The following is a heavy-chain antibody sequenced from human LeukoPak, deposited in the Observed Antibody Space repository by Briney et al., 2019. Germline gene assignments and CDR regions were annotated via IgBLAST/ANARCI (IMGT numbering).Heavy chain of an antibody. CDR2: IRGYDGGLST. CDR1: GFTFSNYA. CDR3: AKDLENGLWFGELSAVDY. J-gene: IGHJ4*02. D-gene: IGHD3-10*01. Sequence: GGSLRLSCAASGFTFSNYAMFWVRQAPGKGLEWVSAIRGYDGGLSTSYADSVKGRFTISRDNSKNTLYLQMNSLRAEDTAVYYCAKDLENGLWFGELSAVDYWGQGTLVTVSS. V-gene: IGHV3-23*01.